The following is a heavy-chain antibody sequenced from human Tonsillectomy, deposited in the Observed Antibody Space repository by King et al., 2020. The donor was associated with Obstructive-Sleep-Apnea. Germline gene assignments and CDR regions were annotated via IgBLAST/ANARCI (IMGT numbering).Heavy chain of an antibody. CDR2: ISYDGSNK. D-gene: IGHD6-13*01. CDR1: GFTFSSYG. V-gene: IGHV3-30*18. Sequence: VQLVQSGGGVVQPGRSLRLSFAASGFTFSSYGMHWVRQAPGKGLEWVAFISYDGSNKYYADSVKGRFTVSRDNSKNTLYLQMNSLRPEDTAVYYCAKEMIAAAATGGMDVWGQGTTVTVSS. CDR3: AKEMIAAAATGGMDV. J-gene: IGHJ6*02.